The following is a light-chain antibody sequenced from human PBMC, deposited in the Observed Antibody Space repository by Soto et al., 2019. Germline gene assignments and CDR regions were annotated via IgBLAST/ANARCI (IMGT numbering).Light chain of an antibody. J-gene: IGKJ4*01. CDR3: QQRSNWPRLT. CDR1: QNVSSY. Sequence: EIVLTQSPATLSLSPGERATLSCRASQNVSSYLAWYQQKPGQAPRLLIYDASNRAIGIPARFSGSGSGTDFTLTISSLQPEDFVVYFCQQRSNWPRLTFGGGTKVDIK. V-gene: IGKV3-11*01. CDR2: DAS.